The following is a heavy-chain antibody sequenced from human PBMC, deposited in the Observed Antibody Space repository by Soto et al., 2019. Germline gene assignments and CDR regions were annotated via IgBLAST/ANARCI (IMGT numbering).Heavy chain of an antibody. CDR1: GFTFSNAW. V-gene: IGHV3-15*07. D-gene: IGHD3-3*01. Sequence: GGSLRLSCAASGFTFSNAWMNWVRQAPGKGLEWVGRIKSKTDGGTTDYAAPVKGRFTISRDDSKNTLYLQMNSLKTEDTAVYYCTTDAQDFFYYYGMDVWGQGTTVTVSS. CDR2: IKSKTDGGTT. CDR3: TTDAQDFFYYYGMDV. J-gene: IGHJ6*02.